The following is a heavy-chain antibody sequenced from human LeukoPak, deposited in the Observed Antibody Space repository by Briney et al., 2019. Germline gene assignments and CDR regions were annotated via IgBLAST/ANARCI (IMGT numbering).Heavy chain of an antibody. J-gene: IGHJ4*02. D-gene: IGHD3-10*01. CDR1: GFTVSSNY. V-gene: IGHV3-23*01. CDR3: ARDSNMVRGVIPYYFDY. Sequence: PGGSLRLSCAPSGFTVSSNYMSWVRQAPGKEVEGVAGISGSGGSTYYADSVKGRFTISRDNSKNTLYLQMNSLRGEDTAVYYCARDSNMVRGVIPYYFDYWGQGTLVTVSS. CDR2: ISGSGGST.